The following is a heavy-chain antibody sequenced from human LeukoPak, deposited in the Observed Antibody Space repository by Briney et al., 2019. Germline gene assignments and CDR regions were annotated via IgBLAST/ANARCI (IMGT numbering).Heavy chain of an antibody. D-gene: IGHD6-13*01. J-gene: IGHJ4*02. CDR3: ALQRTLWQQLLDY. Sequence: GGSLRLSCAASGFTFSSYWMHWVRQAPGKGLLWVSAISGSGGSTYYADSVKGRFTISRDNSKNTLYLQMNSLRAEDTAVYYCALQRTLWQQLLDYWGQGTLVTVSS. CDR1: GFTFSSYW. V-gene: IGHV3-23*01. CDR2: ISGSGGST.